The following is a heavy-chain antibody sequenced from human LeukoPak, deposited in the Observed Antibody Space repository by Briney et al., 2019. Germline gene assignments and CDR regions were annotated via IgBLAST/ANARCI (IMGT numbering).Heavy chain of an antibody. CDR3: ARGCRPYGSGSRARRYYFDY. CDR2: INHSGST. CDR1: GGSXSGYY. D-gene: IGHD3-10*01. V-gene: IGHV4-34*01. J-gene: IGHJ4*02. Sequence: TLSLTCAVYGGSXSGYYWSWIRQPPGKGLEWIGEINHSGSTNYNPSLKSRVTISVDTSKNQFSLKLSSVTAADTAVYYCARGCRPYGSGSRARRYYFDYWGQGTLVTVSS.